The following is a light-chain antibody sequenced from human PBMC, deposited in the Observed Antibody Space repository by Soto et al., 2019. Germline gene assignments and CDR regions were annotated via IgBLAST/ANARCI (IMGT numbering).Light chain of an antibody. CDR1: SGDIGTYNL. CDR2: EGN. Sequence: QSALTQPASVSGSPGQSITISCTGSSGDIGTYNLVSWYQQHPGRAPKLIIFEGNKRPSGVSNRFSASKSGNTASLAISGLQAEDEADHHCCSYAGRSTVICGGGTKVTVL. V-gene: IGLV2-23*01. CDR3: CSYAGRSTVI. J-gene: IGLJ2*01.